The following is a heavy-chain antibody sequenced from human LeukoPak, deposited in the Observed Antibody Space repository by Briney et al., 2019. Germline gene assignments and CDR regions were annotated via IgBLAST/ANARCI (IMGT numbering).Heavy chain of an antibody. D-gene: IGHD2-21*02. CDR1: GFTFSSYK. CDR3: ARDGLRRPPTPYCGGDCPLDY. CDR2: ISSSNNNI. V-gene: IGHV3-48*04. J-gene: IGHJ4*02. Sequence: GGSLRLSCVVSGFTFSSYKMNWVRQAPGEGLEWVSHISSSNNNIQYADSVKGRFTVSRDNAKNSLYLQMNSLRVEDTAMYYCARDGLRRPPTPYCGGDCPLDYWGQGTLVSVSS.